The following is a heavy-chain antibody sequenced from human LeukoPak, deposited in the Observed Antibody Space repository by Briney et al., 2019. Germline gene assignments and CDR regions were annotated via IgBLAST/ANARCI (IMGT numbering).Heavy chain of an antibody. J-gene: IGHJ6*03. CDR1: GGSISSYY. CDR2: IYDSGST. V-gene: IGHV4-59*01. Sequence: TSETLSLTCTVSGGSISSYYWSWIRQPPGKGLEWIGHIYDSGSTSYNPSLKSRVTISVDTSKSQFSLNLSSVTAADTAIYYCTRGAGSRGYYYMDVWGQGTTVTISS. CDR3: TRGAGSRGYYYMDV. D-gene: IGHD1-26*01.